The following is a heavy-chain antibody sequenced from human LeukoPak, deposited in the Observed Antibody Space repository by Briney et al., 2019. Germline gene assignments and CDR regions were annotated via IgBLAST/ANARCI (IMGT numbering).Heavy chain of an antibody. CDR3: AREGIGVGGAFDT. Sequence: AGGSLRLSCAASGFTLSGYWMHWVRQAPGKGLVWVSRINSDGSSTTYADSAKGRFTISRDNAKNTLYLQMNSLRAEDTAVYHCAREGIGVGGAFDTWGQGTMVTVSS. D-gene: IGHD6-19*01. CDR2: INSDGSST. J-gene: IGHJ3*02. CDR1: GFTLSGYW. V-gene: IGHV3-74*01.